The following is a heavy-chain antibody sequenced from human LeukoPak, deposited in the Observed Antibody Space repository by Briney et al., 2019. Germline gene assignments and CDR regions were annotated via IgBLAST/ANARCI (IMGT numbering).Heavy chain of an antibody. CDR1: GFTFSSYW. CDR3: ARAGYYYDSSGYLGELFDY. Sequence: GGSLRLSCAASGFTFSSYWMSWVRQAPGKGLEWVANIKQDGSEKYYVDSVKGRFTISRDNAKNSLYLQMNSLRAENTAVYYCARAGYYYDSSGYLGELFDYWGQGTLVTVSS. CDR2: IKQDGSEK. D-gene: IGHD3-22*01. V-gene: IGHV3-7*01. J-gene: IGHJ4*02.